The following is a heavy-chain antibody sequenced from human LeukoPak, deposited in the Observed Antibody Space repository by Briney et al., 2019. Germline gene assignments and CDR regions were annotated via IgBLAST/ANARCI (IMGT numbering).Heavy chain of an antibody. V-gene: IGHV1-18*01. CDR2: ISAYNGNT. CDR3: ARVSPTGYSSSWYGKAFDI. J-gene: IGHJ3*02. CDR1: GYTFTSYG. D-gene: IGHD6-13*01. Sequence: ASVKVSCKASGYTFTSYGISWVRQAPGQGLEWMGWISAYNGNTNYAQKLQGRVTMTTDTSTSTAYMELRSLRSDDTAVYYCARVSPTGYSSSWYGKAFDIWGQGTMVTVSS.